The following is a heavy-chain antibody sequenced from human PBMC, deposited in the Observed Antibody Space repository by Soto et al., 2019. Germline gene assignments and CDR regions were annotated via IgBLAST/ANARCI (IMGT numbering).Heavy chain of an antibody. CDR2: ISGSADDI. J-gene: IGHJ4*02. CDR3: AKKRSGSWSMGCFDS. CDR1: GFTFSSHA. D-gene: IGHD2-8*01. V-gene: IGHV3-23*01. Sequence: GGSLRLSCAASGFTFSSHAMNWVRQAPGKGLEWVSAISGSADDIYYADSVKGRFTISRDTSTNTVFLQMNSLRAEDTALYYCAKKRSGSWSMGCFDSWGQGTLATVSS.